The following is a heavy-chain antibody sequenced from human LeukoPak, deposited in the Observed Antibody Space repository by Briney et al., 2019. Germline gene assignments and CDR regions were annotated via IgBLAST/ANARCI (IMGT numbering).Heavy chain of an antibody. J-gene: IGHJ4*02. D-gene: IGHD6-19*01. CDR3: ARVLSSGWAGFDY. CDR1: GGSISNYY. V-gene: IGHV4-59*01. Sequence: PSETLSLTCTVSGGSISNYYWTWIRQPPGKGLEWIAHIYYSGTTNYNPSLKSRVTISVDTSKNQFSLKLSSVTAADTAVYYCARVLSSGWAGFDYWSQGALVTVSS. CDR2: IYYSGTT.